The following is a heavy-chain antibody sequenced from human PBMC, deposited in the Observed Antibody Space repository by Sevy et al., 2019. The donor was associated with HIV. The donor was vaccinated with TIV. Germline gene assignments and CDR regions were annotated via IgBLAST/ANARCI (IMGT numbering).Heavy chain of an antibody. CDR3: AKGVVGVRVAAECAFDI. CDR1: GFTFSSYA. CDR2: ISGSGGST. D-gene: IGHD2-15*01. J-gene: IGHJ3*02. Sequence: GGSLRLSCAASGFTFSSYAMSWVRQAPGKGLEWVSAISGSGGSTYYADSVKGRFTISRDNSKNTLYLQMNSLRAEDTAVYYCAKGVVGVRVAAECAFDIWGQGTMVTVSS. V-gene: IGHV3-23*01.